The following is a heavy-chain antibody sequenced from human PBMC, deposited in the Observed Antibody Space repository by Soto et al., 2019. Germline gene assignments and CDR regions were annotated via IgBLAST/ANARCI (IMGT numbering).Heavy chain of an antibody. D-gene: IGHD2-15*01. Sequence: SETLSLTCTVSGGSISSYYWSWIRQPPGKGLEWIGYIYYSGSTNYNPSLKSRVTISVDTSKNQFSLKLSSVTAADTAVYYCASDHCSGGSCKNPYYYYMDVWGKGTTVTVSS. J-gene: IGHJ6*03. CDR3: ASDHCSGGSCKNPYYYYMDV. CDR1: GGSISSYY. CDR2: IYYSGST. V-gene: IGHV4-59*01.